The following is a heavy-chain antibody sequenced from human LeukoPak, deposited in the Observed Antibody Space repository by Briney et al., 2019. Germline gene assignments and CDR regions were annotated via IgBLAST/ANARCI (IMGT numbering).Heavy chain of an antibody. D-gene: IGHD5-18*01. J-gene: IGHJ6*03. V-gene: IGHV3-7*01. CDR1: GFTFSTYW. Sequence: SGGSLRLSCTASGFTFSTYWVSWVRQAPGKGLEWVANIKEDGSEKYYVDSVKGRFTISRDNAKNSLYLQMNSLRAEDTAVYYCARATEGYTYGYRVYYYYTDVWGKGTTVTVSS. CDR3: ARATEGYTYGYRVYYYYTDV. CDR2: IKEDGSEK.